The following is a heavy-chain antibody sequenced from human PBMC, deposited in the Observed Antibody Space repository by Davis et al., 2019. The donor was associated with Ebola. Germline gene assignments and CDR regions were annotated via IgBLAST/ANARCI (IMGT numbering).Heavy chain of an antibody. D-gene: IGHD4-23*01. J-gene: IGHJ4*02. CDR2: ISSSGSTI. CDR1: GFTFSSYA. Sequence: PGGSLRLSCAASGFTFSSYAMSWVRQAPGKGLEWVSYISSSGSTIYYADSVKGRFTISRDNAKNSLYLQMNSLRAEDTAVYYCARDCGIGGNSVWFDYWGQGTLVTVSS. CDR3: ARDCGIGGNSVWFDY. V-gene: IGHV3-48*04.